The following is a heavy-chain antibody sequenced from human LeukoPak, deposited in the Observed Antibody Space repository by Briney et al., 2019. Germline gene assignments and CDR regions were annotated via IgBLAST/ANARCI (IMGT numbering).Heavy chain of an antibody. CDR2: IYYSGSI. J-gene: IGHJ3*02. CDR3: AGDRRESTKPNDAFDI. Sequence: PSETLSLTCSVSGGSISSYYWSWIRQPPGKGLEWVGYIYYSGSINYNPSLESRVTISIDTSKKQLSLKLRSVTAADTAVYYCAGDRRESTKPNDAFDIWGQGTMVTVSS. D-gene: IGHD1-1*01. CDR1: GGSISSYY. V-gene: IGHV4-59*01.